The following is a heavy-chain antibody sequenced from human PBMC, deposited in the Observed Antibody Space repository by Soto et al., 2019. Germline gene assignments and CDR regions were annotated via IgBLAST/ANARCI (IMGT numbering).Heavy chain of an antibody. CDR3: AREGGDGVDY. J-gene: IGHJ4*02. V-gene: IGHV4-31*03. CDR1: GGAINSVNYY. Sequence: LTCSVSGGAINSVNYYWSWIRQHPGKGLEWIGYIYYSGSTHYNPSLKSRVTISVDTSENQFSLKLSSVTAADTAVYYCAREGGDGVDYWGQGTLVTVSS. D-gene: IGHD3-16*01. CDR2: IYYSGST.